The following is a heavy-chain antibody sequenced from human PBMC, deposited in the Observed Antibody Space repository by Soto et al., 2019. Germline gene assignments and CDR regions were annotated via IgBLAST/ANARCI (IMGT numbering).Heavy chain of an antibody. CDR1: GFTFSSYA. Sequence: GGSLRLSCAASGFTFSSYAMSWVRQAPGKGLEWVSAISGSGGSTYYADSVKGRFTISRDNSKNTLYLQMNSLRAEDTAVHYCAKCSSSWYNYFDYWGQGTLVTVSS. D-gene: IGHD6-13*01. CDR3: AKCSSSWYNYFDY. J-gene: IGHJ4*02. CDR2: ISGSGGST. V-gene: IGHV3-23*01.